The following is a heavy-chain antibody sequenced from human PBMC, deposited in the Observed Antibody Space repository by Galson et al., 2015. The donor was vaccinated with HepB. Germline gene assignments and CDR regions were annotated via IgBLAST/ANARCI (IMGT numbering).Heavy chain of an antibody. CDR3: ARPAPHSSGWYALDY. CDR2: INAGNGNT. Sequence: SVKVSCKASGYTFTSYAMHWVRQAPGQRLEWMGWINAGNGNTKYSQKFQGRVTITRDTSASTAYMELSSLRSEDTAVYYCARPAPHSSGWYALDYWGQGTLVTVSS. V-gene: IGHV1-3*01. D-gene: IGHD6-19*01. CDR1: GYTFTSYA. J-gene: IGHJ4*02.